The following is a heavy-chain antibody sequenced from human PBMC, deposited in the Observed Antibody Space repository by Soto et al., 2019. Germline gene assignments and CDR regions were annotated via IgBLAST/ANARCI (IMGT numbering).Heavy chain of an antibody. CDR2: INHSGST. J-gene: IGHJ4*02. Sequence: SETLSLTCAVYGGSFSGYYWSWIRQPPGKGLEWIGEINHSGSTNYNPSLKSRVTISVDTSKNQFSLKLSSVTAADTAVYYCERGRYSSSSYFDYWGQGTLVTVSS. D-gene: IGHD6-6*01. CDR1: GGSFSGYY. V-gene: IGHV4-34*01. CDR3: ERGRYSSSSYFDY.